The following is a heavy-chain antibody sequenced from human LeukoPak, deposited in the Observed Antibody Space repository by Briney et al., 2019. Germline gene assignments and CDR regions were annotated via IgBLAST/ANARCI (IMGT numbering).Heavy chain of an antibody. J-gene: IGHJ4*02. CDR3: ASEDFDWSSRPSDY. CDR1: GGSISNYF. V-gene: IGHV4-59*08. Sequence: SETLSLTCTVSGGSISNYFWSWIQQPPGKGLECIGYIYYSDSTNYNPSLKSRVTVSVDTSKNQFSLKLSSVTAADTAVYYCASEDFDWSSRPSDYWGQGTLVTVSS. CDR2: IYYSDST. D-gene: IGHD3-9*01.